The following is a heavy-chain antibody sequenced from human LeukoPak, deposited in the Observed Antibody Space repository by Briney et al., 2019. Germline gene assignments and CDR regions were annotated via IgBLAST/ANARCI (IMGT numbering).Heavy chain of an antibody. V-gene: IGHV4-4*09. J-gene: IGHJ4*02. CDR2: IHASGPT. CDR3: ARHDAGIAARPFDN. Sequence: SETLSLTCTVSGGSISTYYWSWIRRPPGKGLEWIAYIHASGPTNYDPSLKSRITISVDTSKNQFSLKLSSVTAADTAVYYCARHDAGIAARPFDNWGQGTLVTVSS. D-gene: IGHD6-6*01. CDR1: GGSISTYY.